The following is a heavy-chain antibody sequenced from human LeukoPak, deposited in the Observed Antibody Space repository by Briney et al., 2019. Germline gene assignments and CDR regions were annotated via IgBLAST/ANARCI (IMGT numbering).Heavy chain of an antibody. CDR3: AREYCSGGACYGYFYYYMDV. D-gene: IGHD2-15*01. Sequence: ASVKVSCKASGYTFTNFGIHWVRQAPGQGLEWMGGISAFNGNTHYAQNLQGRVTMTTDTSTSTAYMELRSLRSDDTAVYYCAREYCSGGACYGYFYYYMDVWGKGTTVTVSS. CDR1: GYTFTNFG. J-gene: IGHJ6*03. V-gene: IGHV1-18*01. CDR2: ISAFNGNT.